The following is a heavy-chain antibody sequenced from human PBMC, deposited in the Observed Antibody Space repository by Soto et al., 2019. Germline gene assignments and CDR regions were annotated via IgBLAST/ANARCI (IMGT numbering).Heavy chain of an antibody. CDR1: GYTQTYIS. D-gene: IGHD2-2*01. J-gene: IGHJ1*01. Sequence: AKVSCKVPGYTQTYISLYWARQSQKKGLEWMGGFDPEDGETIYAQKFQGRVTMTEDTSTDTAYMELSSLRSEDTAVYYCATPFRSIVVPPAAPYSQLGGKGSLVPVSP. CDR3: ATPFRSIVVPPAAPYSQL. V-gene: IGHV1-24*01. CDR2: FDPEDGET.